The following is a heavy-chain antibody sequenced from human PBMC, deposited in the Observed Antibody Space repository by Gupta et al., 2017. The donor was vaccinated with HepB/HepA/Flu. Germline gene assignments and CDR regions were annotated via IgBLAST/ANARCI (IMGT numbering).Heavy chain of an antibody. Sequence: EVQLVESGGGLVKPGGSLRLSCAASGFTFSSYSMNWVRQAPGKGLEWVSSISSSSSYIYYADSVKGRFTISRDNAKNSLYLQMNSLRAEDTAVYYCAREVDIVVVPAAISEGFYYYYGMDVWGQGTTVTVSS. CDR2: ISSSSSYI. J-gene: IGHJ6*02. D-gene: IGHD2-2*03. V-gene: IGHV3-21*01. CDR3: AREVDIVVVPAAISEGFYYYYGMDV. CDR1: GFTFSSYS.